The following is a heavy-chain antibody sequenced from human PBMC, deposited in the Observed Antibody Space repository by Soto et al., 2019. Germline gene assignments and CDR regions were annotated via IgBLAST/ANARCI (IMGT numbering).Heavy chain of an antibody. CDR2: VSPNGQGI. CDR3: AKDRDYPRDYFHY. V-gene: IGHV3-23*01. D-gene: IGHD3-10*01. CDR1: GFTLGRYG. Sequence: LRLSCAASGFTLGRYGMICVRQAPGKGLEWVSAVSPNGQGIYYADSVRGRFTISRDFSKNTVFLHMDSLRAEDTAVYYCAKDRDYPRDYFHYWGQGTLVTVSS. J-gene: IGHJ4*02.